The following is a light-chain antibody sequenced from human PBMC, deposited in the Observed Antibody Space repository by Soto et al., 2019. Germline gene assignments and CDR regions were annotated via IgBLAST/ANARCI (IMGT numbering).Light chain of an antibody. CDR3: QQYCSPPWA. J-gene: IGKJ1*01. Sequence: IVLTQSPGTLSLSPGERATLSCRASQSVGSNFLAWYQQKRGQAPRILIYAASNRASGIPDRFSGSGSGSDFTLTISRQEPEDFAVYYCQQYCSPPWAVGQGTRVEI. CDR1: QSVGSNF. V-gene: IGKV3-20*01. CDR2: AAS.